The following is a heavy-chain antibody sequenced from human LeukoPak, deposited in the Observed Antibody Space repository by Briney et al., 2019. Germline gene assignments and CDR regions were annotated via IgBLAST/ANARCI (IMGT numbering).Heavy chain of an antibody. CDR2: INSDGSWT. V-gene: IGHV3-74*01. Sequence: PGGSLRLSLAAPGNYWMLWARQAPGKGMVWVSHINSDGSWTGYADSVSGRFTISKDNAKNTVYLQMNNLRAEDTAVYYCVSFYETYWGRGTLVTVSS. J-gene: IGHJ4*02. CDR3: VSFYETY. D-gene: IGHD2-2*01. CDR1: GNYW.